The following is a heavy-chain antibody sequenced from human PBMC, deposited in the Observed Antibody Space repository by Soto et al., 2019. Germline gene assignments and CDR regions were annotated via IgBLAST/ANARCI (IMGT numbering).Heavy chain of an antibody. CDR1: GFTFSSYG. J-gene: IGHJ6*02. D-gene: IGHD2-8*01. CDR2: IWYDGSNK. V-gene: IGHV3-33*01. CDR3: ARDRLYPAGGIDV. Sequence: QVQLVESGGGVVQPGRSLRLSCAASGFTFSSYGMHWVRQAPGKGLEWVAVIWYDGSNKYYADSVKGRFTISRDNSKNTLYLQMNSLRAEDKAVYYCARDRLYPAGGIDVWGQGTTVTVSS.